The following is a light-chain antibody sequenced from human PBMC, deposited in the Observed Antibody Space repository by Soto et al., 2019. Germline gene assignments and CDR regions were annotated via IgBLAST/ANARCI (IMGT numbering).Light chain of an antibody. Sequence: DIQMTQSPSTLSASIGDRVTITCRASQSISSWLAWYQHKPGKAPKFLIYDASSLESGVPSRFSGSGSGIEFTLTISSLQPDDFATYYCQQYNSYPLTFGQGTKVEIK. CDR3: QQYNSYPLT. CDR2: DAS. CDR1: QSISSW. V-gene: IGKV1-5*01. J-gene: IGKJ1*01.